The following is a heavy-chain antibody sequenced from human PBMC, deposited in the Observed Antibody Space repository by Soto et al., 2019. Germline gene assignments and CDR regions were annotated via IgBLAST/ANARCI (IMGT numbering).Heavy chain of an antibody. CDR2: IYYSGST. D-gene: IGHD3-10*01. CDR3: ARGPGLQKLLWFGKLSELGGFDI. V-gene: IGHV4-61*01. CDR1: GGSVSSGSYY. Sequence: PSETLSLTCTVSGGSVSSGSYYWSWLRQPPGKGLDWLGYIYYSGSTNYNPSLKSRVTISVDTSKNQFSLKLSSVTAADTAVNSWARGPGLQKLLWFGKLSELGGFDIWGQGTMVTVS. J-gene: IGHJ3*02.